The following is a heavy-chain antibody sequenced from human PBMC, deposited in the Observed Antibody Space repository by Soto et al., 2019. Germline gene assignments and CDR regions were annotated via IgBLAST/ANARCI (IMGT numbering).Heavy chain of an antibody. Sequence: QITLKESGPPLVKPTQTLTLTCTFSGFSLSTSGVGVGWIRQPPGKALEWLALIYWDDDKRYSPSLKSRLTITKDTSKTQVVLTMTNMDPVDTATYYCAHCFQAVLGEPNWFDPWGQGTLVTVSS. V-gene: IGHV2-5*02. J-gene: IGHJ5*02. D-gene: IGHD1-26*01. CDR3: AHCFQAVLGEPNWFDP. CDR2: IYWDDDK. CDR1: GFSLSTSGVG.